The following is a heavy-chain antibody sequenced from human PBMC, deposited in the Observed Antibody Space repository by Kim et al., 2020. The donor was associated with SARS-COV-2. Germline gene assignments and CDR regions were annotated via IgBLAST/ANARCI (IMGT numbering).Heavy chain of an antibody. CDR2: ISSSSSYT. J-gene: IGHJ6*02. Sequence: GGSLRLSCAASGFTFSDYYMSWIRQAPGKGLEWVSYISSSSSYTNYADSVKGRFTISRDNAKNSLYLQMNSLRAEDTAVYYCARDSPPPKQWLTNEGYYGMDVWGQGTTVTVSS. CDR3: ARDSPPPKQWLTNEGYYGMDV. CDR1: GFTFSDYY. V-gene: IGHV3-11*06. D-gene: IGHD6-19*01.